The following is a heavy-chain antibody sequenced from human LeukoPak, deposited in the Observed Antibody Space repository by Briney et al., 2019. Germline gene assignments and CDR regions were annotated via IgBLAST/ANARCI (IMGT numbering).Heavy chain of an antibody. J-gene: IGHJ4*02. D-gene: IGHD2/OR15-2a*01. V-gene: IGHV3-33*01. CDR1: GFPFSNYG. CDR3: ARHASTHYFDS. CDR2: IWFDGSGT. Sequence: GGSLRLSCVASGFPFSNYGMHWVGQAPGKGLEWLAIIWFDGSGTYYADSVKGRVTFSRDNSKNTLYLQMNSLRAEDTAMYYCARHASTHYFDSWGQGTLVTVSS.